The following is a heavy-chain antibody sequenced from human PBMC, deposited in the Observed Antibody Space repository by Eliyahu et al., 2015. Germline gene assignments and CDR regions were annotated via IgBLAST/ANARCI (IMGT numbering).Heavy chain of an antibody. Sequence: QVQLQESGPGLVKPSETLSLTCAVSGYSISSGYYWGWIRQPPGKGLEWIGSIHHYGSTYYNPSLKSRVTISLDTSKNQFSLKLNSVTAADTAVYYCARIMSTSVTPSDYWGQGTLVTVSS. CDR2: IHHYGST. J-gene: IGHJ4*02. CDR3: ARIMSTSVTPSDY. CDR1: GYSISSGYY. D-gene: IGHD4-17*01. V-gene: IGHV4-38-2*01.